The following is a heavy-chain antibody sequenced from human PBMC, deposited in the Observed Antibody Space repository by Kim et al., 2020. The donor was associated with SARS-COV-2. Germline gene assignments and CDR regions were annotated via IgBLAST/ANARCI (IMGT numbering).Heavy chain of an antibody. CDR3: AREIRYCSGGSCYRSPHFDY. V-gene: IGHV3-53*01. Sequence: GGSLRLSCAASGFTVSSNYMSWVRQAPGKGLEWVSVIYSGGSTYYADSVKGRFTISRDNSKNTLYLQMNSLRAEDTAVYYCAREIRYCSGGSCYRSPHFDYWGQGTLVTVSS. J-gene: IGHJ4*02. CDR2: IYSGGST. D-gene: IGHD2-15*01. CDR1: GFTVSSNY.